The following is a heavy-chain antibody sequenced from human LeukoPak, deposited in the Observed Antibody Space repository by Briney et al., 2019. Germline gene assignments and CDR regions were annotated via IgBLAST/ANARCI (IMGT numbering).Heavy chain of an antibody. D-gene: IGHD6-19*01. V-gene: IGHV1-18*01. CDR1: GYTFTSYG. J-gene: IGHJ6*03. CDR2: ISAYNGNT. Sequence: GVSVKVSCKASGYTFTSYGISWVRQAPGQGLEWMGWISAYNGNTNYAQKLQGRVTMTTDTSTSTAYMELRSLRSDDTAVYYCARDLGSSGWYYIPPGYYYMDVWGKGTTVTISS. CDR3: ARDLGSSGWYYIPPGYYYMDV.